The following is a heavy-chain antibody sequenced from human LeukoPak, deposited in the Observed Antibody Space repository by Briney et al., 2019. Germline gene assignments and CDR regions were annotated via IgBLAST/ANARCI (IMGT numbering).Heavy chain of an antibody. J-gene: IGHJ4*02. V-gene: IGHV4-59*01. CDR1: GGSISGYY. CDR3: ARAISANIQLWFGFDN. D-gene: IGHD5-18*01. Sequence: PSETLSFTCTVSGGSISGYYWSWIRQPPGEGLEWIGYIYYSGSTNYKPSLKSRVTMSIDTSKNQFSLKLSSVTAADTAVYYCARAISANIQLWFGFDNWGQGTLVSVSS. CDR2: IYYSGST.